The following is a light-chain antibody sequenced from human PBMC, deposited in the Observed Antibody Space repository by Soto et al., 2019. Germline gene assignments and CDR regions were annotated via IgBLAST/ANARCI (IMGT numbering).Light chain of an antibody. V-gene: IGKV3-20*01. Sequence: EMVLTQSPGTLSLSPGEGATLSCRASQSVSSYFAWYQQKPGQAPRLLIHGASSRATGIPDRFSGSGSGTDFTLTISRLEPEDFAVYYCQQYGSSWTFGQGTKVDIK. J-gene: IGKJ1*01. CDR3: QQYGSSWT. CDR1: QSVSSY. CDR2: GAS.